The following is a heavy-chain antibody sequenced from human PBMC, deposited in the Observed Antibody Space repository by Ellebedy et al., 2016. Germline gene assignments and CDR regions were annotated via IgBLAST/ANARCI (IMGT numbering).Heavy chain of an antibody. CDR3: AKTSGWGYGEN. J-gene: IGHJ4*02. D-gene: IGHD3-10*01. Sequence: ASVKVSXXASGNTFTTFSITWVRQAPGQGLEWMGFVNTFSGNTKFAQKFQGRVSMTTDSSTHTAYMDLRSLRSDDTAMYYCAKTSGWGYGENWGQGTLVTVSS. V-gene: IGHV1-18*04. CDR2: VNTFSGNT. CDR1: GNTFTTFS.